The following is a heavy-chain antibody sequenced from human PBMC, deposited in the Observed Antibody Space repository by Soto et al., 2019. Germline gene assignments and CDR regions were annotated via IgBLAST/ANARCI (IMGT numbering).Heavy chain of an antibody. CDR3: VRGDNWNDEASDY. V-gene: IGHV3-33*01. J-gene: IGHJ4*02. CDR2: IWSDGNNR. D-gene: IGHD1-1*01. CDR1: GFMFSNHG. Sequence: QVQLVESGGGVVQPGRSRRLSCAASGFMFSNHGMHWVRQAPGKGLEWVAVIWSDGNNRYYADSVKGRFTISRDNSKNTVYLQMNMLRAEDTAVYYCVRGDNWNDEASDYWGQGPLVTVSS.